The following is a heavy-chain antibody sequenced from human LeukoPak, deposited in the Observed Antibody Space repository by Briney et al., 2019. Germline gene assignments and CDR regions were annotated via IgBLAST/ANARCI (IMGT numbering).Heavy chain of an antibody. J-gene: IGHJ4*02. Sequence: PSQTPSLTCTVSGGSISGDAYYWSWIRQHPGKGLEWIGYIYYSGATYYNPSLRSRLTISVDTSKNQFSLKLNSVTAADTAVYYCARAGNSGYWFDYWGQGTVMTVSS. V-gene: IGHV4-31*03. CDR1: GGSISGDAYY. D-gene: IGHD3-22*01. CDR3: ARAGNSGYWFDY. CDR2: IYYSGAT.